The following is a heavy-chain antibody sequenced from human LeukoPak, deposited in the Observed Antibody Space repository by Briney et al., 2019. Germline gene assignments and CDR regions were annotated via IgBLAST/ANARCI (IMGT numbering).Heavy chain of an antibody. J-gene: IGHJ4*02. CDR1: EFTFTNYW. V-gene: IGHV3-7*03. Sequence: GGSLRLSCVASEFTFTNYWMTGVRQAPGKGLEWVASIKQDASEKYYVDSVKGRFTISRDNAKSSLYLQMNSLRADDTAVYYCARVDSGHTLDYWGQGILVTVSS. D-gene: IGHD2-15*01. CDR2: IKQDASEK. CDR3: ARVDSGHTLDY.